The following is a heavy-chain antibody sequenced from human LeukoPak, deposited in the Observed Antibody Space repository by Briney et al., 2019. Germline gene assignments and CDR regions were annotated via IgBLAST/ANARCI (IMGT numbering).Heavy chain of an antibody. J-gene: IGHJ4*02. Sequence: PSETLSLTCTVSGGSISSGGYYWSWIRQHPGEGLEWIGYIYYSGSTYYNPSLKSRVTISVDTSKNQFSLKLSSVTAADTAVYYCARGWVPEVPAAILGHNLIKHFDYWGQGTLVTVSS. CDR3: ARGWVPEVPAAILGHNLIKHFDY. CDR1: GGSISSGGYY. CDR2: IYYSGST. D-gene: IGHD2-2*01. V-gene: IGHV4-31*03.